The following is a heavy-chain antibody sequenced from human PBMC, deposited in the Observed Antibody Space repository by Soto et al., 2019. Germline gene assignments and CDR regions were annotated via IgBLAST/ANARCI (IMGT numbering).Heavy chain of an antibody. CDR2: IIPIFGTA. Sequence: SVKVSCKASGGTFSSYAISWVRQAPGQGLEWMGGIIPIFGTANYAQKFQGRVTITADESTSTAYMELSSLRSEDTAVYYCARDRALRYCSSTSCSSGDYGMDVWGQGTTVTVSS. CDR3: ARDRALRYCSSTSCSSGDYGMDV. CDR1: GGTFSSYA. V-gene: IGHV1-69*13. J-gene: IGHJ6*02. D-gene: IGHD2-2*01.